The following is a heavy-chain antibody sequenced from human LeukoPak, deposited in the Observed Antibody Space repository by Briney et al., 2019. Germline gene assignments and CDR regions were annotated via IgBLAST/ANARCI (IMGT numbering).Heavy chain of an antibody. V-gene: IGHV1-3*01. J-gene: IGHJ4*02. D-gene: IGHD4-17*01. CDR3: ATVTTNTFDY. CDR2: INAGNGNT. Sequence: AASVKVSCKASGYTFTSYAMHWVRQAPGQRLEWMGSINAGNGNTKYSQKFLGRVTITRDTSASTAYMELSSLRSEDTAVYYCATVTTNTFDYWGQGTLVTVSS. CDR1: GYTFTSYA.